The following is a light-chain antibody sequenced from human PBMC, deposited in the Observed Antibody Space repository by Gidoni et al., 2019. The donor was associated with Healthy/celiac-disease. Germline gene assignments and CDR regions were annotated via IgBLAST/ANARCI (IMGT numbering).Light chain of an antibody. CDR3: AAWDDSLSGSYV. Sequence: QSVLTQPPSASGTPGQRVTISCSGSSSNIGSNYVYWYQQLPGTAPKLLIYRNNQPPSGVPDRFSGSKSCTSASLAISGLRSEDEADYYCAAWDDSLSGSYVFGTGTKVTVL. CDR1: SSNIGSNY. CDR2: RNN. V-gene: IGLV1-47*01. J-gene: IGLJ1*01.